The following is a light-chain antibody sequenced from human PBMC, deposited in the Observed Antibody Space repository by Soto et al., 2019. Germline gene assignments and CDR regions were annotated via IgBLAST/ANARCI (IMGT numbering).Light chain of an antibody. CDR1: QILLHSNGYNY. V-gene: IGKV2-28*01. J-gene: IGKJ1*01. CDR2: LGS. Sequence: DIVITQSPLSLPFTPGEPASISCISSQILLHSNGYNYLDWYLQKPWQSPQLLIYLGSNRASGVPDRFSGRGSGTDFTLKISRVEDDDVGVYCCMQPLQSWTVGQGTKVDIK. CDR3: MQPLQSWT.